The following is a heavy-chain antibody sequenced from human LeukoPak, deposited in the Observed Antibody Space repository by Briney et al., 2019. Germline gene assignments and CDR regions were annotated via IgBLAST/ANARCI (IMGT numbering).Heavy chain of an antibody. Sequence: GASVKVSCKASGYTFTGYYMHWVRQAPGQGHEWMGWINPNSGGTNYAQKFQGRVTMTRDTSISTAYMELSRLRSDDTAVYYCARDYYGSGSPDYWGQGTLVTVSS. V-gene: IGHV1-2*02. D-gene: IGHD3-10*01. CDR3: ARDYYGSGSPDY. CDR2: INPNSGGT. CDR1: GYTFTGYY. J-gene: IGHJ4*02.